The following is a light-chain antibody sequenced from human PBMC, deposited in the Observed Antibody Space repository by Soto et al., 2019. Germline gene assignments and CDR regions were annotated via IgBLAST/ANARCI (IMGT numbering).Light chain of an antibody. CDR3: QVWDSSSDPHVV. Sequence: SYDLTQPPSVSVAPRKTARITCGGNNIGSKSVHWYQQKPGQAPVLVIYYDSDRPSGIPERFSGSNSGNTATLTISRVEAGDEADYYCQVWDSSSDPHVVFGGGTKLTVL. V-gene: IGLV3-21*04. CDR2: YDS. CDR1: NIGSKS. J-gene: IGLJ2*01.